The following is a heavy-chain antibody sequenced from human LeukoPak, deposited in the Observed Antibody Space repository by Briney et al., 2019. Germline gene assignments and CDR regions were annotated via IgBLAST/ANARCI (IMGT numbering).Heavy chain of an antibody. CDR3: ARALYSSSSRGSNWFDP. J-gene: IGHJ5*02. D-gene: IGHD6-6*01. CDR1: GGSFSGYY. CDR2: INHSGST. Sequence: SETLSLTCAVYGGSFSGYYWSWIRQPPGKGLEWIGEINHSGSTNYNPSLKSRVTISVDASKNQFSLKLSSVTAADTAVYYCARALYSSSSRGSNWFDPWGQGTLVTVSS. V-gene: IGHV4-34*01.